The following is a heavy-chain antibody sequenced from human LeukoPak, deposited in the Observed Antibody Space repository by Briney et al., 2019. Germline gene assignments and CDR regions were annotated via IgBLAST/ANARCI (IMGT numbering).Heavy chain of an antibody. V-gene: IGHV4-59*12. CDR3: ARGVTMILPDY. D-gene: IGHD3-22*01. CDR2: IYYSGYT. Sequence: SETLSLTCTVSGGSISSYYWSWIRQPPGKGLEWIGYIYYSGYTNYNPSLKSRVTISVDTSKNQFSLKLSSVTAADTAVYYCARGVTMILPDYWGQGTLVTVSS. J-gene: IGHJ4*02. CDR1: GGSISSYY.